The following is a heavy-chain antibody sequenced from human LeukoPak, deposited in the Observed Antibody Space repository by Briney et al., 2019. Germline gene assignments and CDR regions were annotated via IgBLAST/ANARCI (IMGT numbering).Heavy chain of an antibody. CDR1: GYTFSGYH. CDR3: TREGRPANYYDWFDP. V-gene: IGHV1-2*02. CDR2: INPNNGDT. Sequence: ASVKVSCKASGYTFSGYHMHWVRQAPGQGPEWMGCINPNNGDTNYAQKFQGRVTMTRDTSISTVYMDLSSLRSDDTAVYHCTREGRPANYYDWFDPWGQETLVTVSS. J-gene: IGHJ5*02. D-gene: IGHD3-10*01.